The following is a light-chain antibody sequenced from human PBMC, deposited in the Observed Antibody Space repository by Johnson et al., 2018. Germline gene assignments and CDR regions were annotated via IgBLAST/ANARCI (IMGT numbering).Light chain of an antibody. V-gene: IGLV1-51*02. CDR2: ENN. CDR3: GTWDSSLSTGNV. Sequence: QSVLTQPPSVSAAPGQKVTISCSGSSSNIGNNYVSWYQQLTGTAPKLLIYENNKRPSGIPDRFSGSKSGTSATLGITGLQTGDEAEYYCGTWDSSLSTGNVSGTGTKVTVL. CDR1: SSNIGNNY. J-gene: IGLJ1*01.